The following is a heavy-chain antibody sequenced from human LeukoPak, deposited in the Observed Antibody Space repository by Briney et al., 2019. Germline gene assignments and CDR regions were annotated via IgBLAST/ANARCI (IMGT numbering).Heavy chain of an antibody. CDR3: ARCMSELDYGDYAYYYHMDV. Sequence: KPSETLSLTCTVSSYSISSGYHWGWIRQPAGKGLEWIGHFYSSTRTTYNPSLESRVTISGDTAKNQFSLKLDSVTAADTAVYFCARCMSELDYGDYAYYYHMDVWGKGTTVTVSS. J-gene: IGHJ6*04. CDR1: SYSISSGYH. V-gene: IGHV4-61*09. D-gene: IGHD4-17*01. CDR2: FYSSTRT.